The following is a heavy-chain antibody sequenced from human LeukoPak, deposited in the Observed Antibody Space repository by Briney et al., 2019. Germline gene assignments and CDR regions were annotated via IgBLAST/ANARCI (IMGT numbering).Heavy chain of an antibody. V-gene: IGHV3-43*02. Sequence: GRSLRLSCAASGFTFDDYAMHWVRQAPGKGLEWVSLISGDGGSTYYADSVKGRFTISRDNSKNSLYLQMNSLRTEDTALYYCAKGSGLRYFDWYELYFDYWGQGTLVTVSS. CDR2: ISGDGGST. D-gene: IGHD3-9*01. J-gene: IGHJ4*02. CDR1: GFTFDDYA. CDR3: AKGSGLRYFDWYELYFDY.